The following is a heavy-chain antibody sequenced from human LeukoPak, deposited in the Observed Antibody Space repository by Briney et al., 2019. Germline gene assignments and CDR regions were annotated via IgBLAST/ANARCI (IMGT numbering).Heavy chain of an antibody. Sequence: GGSLRLSCAASGFTFSSYSMNWVRQAPGKGLEWVSYISSSGSTMYNADSVKGRFTIPRDSAKNSVYLQMHSLSDEDTAVYYCTGSRPTATMYFDSWGQGTLVIVSS. D-gene: IGHD4-17*01. V-gene: IGHV3-48*02. J-gene: IGHJ4*02. CDR3: TGSRPTATMYFDS. CDR2: ISSSGSTM. CDR1: GFTFSSYS.